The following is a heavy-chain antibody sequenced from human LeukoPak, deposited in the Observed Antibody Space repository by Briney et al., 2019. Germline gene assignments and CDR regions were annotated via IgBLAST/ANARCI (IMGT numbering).Heavy chain of an antibody. Sequence: SETLSLTCTVSGGSISSSSYYWGWICQPPGKGLEWIGSIYYSGSTYYNPSLKSRVTISVDTSKNQFSLKLSSVTAADTAVYYCARSGPYSSGWYHYFDYWGQGTLVTVSS. V-gene: IGHV4-39*01. CDR1: GGSISSSSYY. CDR3: ARSGPYSSGWYHYFDY. CDR2: IYYSGST. J-gene: IGHJ4*02. D-gene: IGHD6-19*01.